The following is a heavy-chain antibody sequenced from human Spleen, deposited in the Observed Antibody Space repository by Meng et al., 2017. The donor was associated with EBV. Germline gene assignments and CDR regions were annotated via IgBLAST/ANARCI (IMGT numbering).Heavy chain of an antibody. D-gene: IGHD4-17*01. V-gene: IGHV1-18*01. CDR3: ARAHGDYEFDF. CDR1: GYTFNNNG. J-gene: IGHJ4*02. CDR2: ISGNNGNT. Sequence: QVPLLQSGPEVKQPGASVKVSCKASGYTFNNNGITWVRQAPGQGLEWMGWISGNNGNTHYARSVQGRVTMTTDTSTSTAYMELRSLRSDDTAVYYCARAHGDYEFDFWGQGTLVTVSS.